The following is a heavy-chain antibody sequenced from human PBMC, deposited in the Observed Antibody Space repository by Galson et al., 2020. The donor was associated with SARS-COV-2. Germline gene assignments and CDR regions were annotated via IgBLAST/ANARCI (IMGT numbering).Heavy chain of an antibody. Sequence: METSETLSLTCTVSGGSISSYYWSWIRQPPGKGLEWIGYIYYSGSTNYNPSLKSRVTISVDTSKNQFSLKLSSVTAADTAVYYCARERGYYDILTRYYYYCGMDVWGQGTTVTVSS. CDR1: GGSISSYY. CDR3: ARERGYYDILTRYYYYCGMDV. V-gene: IGHV4-59*01. D-gene: IGHD3-9*01. J-gene: IGHJ6*02. CDR2: IYYSGST.